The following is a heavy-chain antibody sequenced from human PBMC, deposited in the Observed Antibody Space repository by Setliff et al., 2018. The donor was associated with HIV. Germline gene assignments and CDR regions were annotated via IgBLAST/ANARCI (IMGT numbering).Heavy chain of an antibody. D-gene: IGHD6-19*01. Sequence: SVKVSCKTSGGTFSSYAVSWVRQAPGQGLEWMGGIIPAFGTANSAQKFQGRVTITTDESTSTAYMELSGLRSEDTAVYFCARDGLLVAGIRFDYWGQGTLVTVSS. CDR2: IIPAFGTA. V-gene: IGHV1-69*05. CDR3: ARDGLLVAGIRFDY. CDR1: GGTFSSYA. J-gene: IGHJ4*01.